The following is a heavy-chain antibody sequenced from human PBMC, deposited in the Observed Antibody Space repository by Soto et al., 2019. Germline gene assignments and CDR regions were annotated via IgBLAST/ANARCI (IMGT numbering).Heavy chain of an antibody. CDR2: IIPIFGTT. Sequence: QVQLVQSGAEVKKLGSLVKVSCKASGGTFGSNGITWARQAPGQGIEWMGGIIPIFGTTNYAQKFQGRVTITADESTSTAYMELSSLSSEDTAVYYCARGTAYSGSALHYKYYYGMDVWGQGTTVTVSS. J-gene: IGHJ6*02. V-gene: IGHV1-69*01. D-gene: IGHD5-12*01. CDR1: GGTFGSNG. CDR3: ARGTAYSGSALHYKYYYGMDV.